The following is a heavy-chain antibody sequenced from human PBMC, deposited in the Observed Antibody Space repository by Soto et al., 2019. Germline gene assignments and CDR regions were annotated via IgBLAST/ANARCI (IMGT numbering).Heavy chain of an antibody. Sequence: GGSLRLSCAASGFTFSSYSMNWVRQAPGKGLEWVSFISGSGGSAYYADSVQGRFTISRDNSRNTLYLQMNSLRAEDTAIYSCVREGGGRYSPGSFDLWGRGTKVTVSS. CDR3: VREGGGRYSPGSFDL. CDR1: GFTFSSYS. CDR2: ISGSGGSA. V-gene: IGHV3-23*01. J-gene: IGHJ3*01. D-gene: IGHD6-19*01.